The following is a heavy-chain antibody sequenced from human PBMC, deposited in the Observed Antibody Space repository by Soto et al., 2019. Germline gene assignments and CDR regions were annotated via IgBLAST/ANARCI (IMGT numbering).Heavy chain of an antibody. CDR1: GFTFSSYA. D-gene: IGHD3-3*01. CDR3: AKDPVSRFVEWLSHSDY. CDR2: ISGSGGST. J-gene: IGHJ4*02. V-gene: IGHV3-23*01. Sequence: GGSLRLSCAASGFTFSSYAMSWVRQAPGKGLEWVSAISGSGGSTYYADSVKGRFTISRDNSKNTLYLQMNSLRAEDTAVYFCAKDPVSRFVEWLSHSDYWGQGTLVTVSS.